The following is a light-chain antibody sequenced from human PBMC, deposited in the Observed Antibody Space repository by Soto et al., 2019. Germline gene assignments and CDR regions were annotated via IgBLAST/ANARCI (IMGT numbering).Light chain of an antibody. V-gene: IGLV1-44*01. CDR2: SNN. CDR1: SSNIGSNT. Sequence: QSVLTQPPSASGTPGQRVTISCSGSSSNIGSNTVNRYQQLPGTAPKLLIYSNNQRPSGVPDRFSGSKSGTSASLAISGLQSEDEADYYCAAWDDSLNVLYVFGTGTKLTVL. J-gene: IGLJ1*01. CDR3: AAWDDSLNVLYV.